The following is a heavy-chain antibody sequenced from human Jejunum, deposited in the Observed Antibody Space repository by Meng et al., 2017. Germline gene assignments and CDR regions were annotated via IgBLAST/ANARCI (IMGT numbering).Heavy chain of an antibody. D-gene: IGHD5-24*01. CDR1: GVSFSNNNFY. CDR3: TRGSYVEGPPDAFDL. CDR2: IYNSGST. J-gene: IGHJ3*01. Sequence: SETLSLTCTVSGVSFSNNNFYWGWIRQPPGKGLEWIGHIYNSGSTYHNPSLRSRVIISLVTSKNQFSLKLSAATAADTTLYYYTRGSYVEGPPDAFDLWGQGTTVTVSS. V-gene: IGHV4-39*07.